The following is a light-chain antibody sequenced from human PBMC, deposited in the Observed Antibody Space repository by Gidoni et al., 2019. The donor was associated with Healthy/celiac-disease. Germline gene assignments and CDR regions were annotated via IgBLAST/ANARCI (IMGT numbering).Light chain of an antibody. J-gene: IGKJ5*01. V-gene: IGKV3-20*01. Sequence: EIVLTQSPGTLSLSPGERATLPCRASQSVSSSYLAWYQQKPGQAPRLLIYGASSRATGIPDRCSGSGSGTDFTLTISRLEPEDFAVYYCQQYGSSLFGQGTRLEIK. CDR1: QSVSSSY. CDR2: GAS. CDR3: QQYGSSL.